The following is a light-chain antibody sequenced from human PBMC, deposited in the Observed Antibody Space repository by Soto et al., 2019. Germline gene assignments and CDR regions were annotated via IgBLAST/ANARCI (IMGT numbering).Light chain of an antibody. CDR3: PQSDSTPQT. V-gene: IGKV1-39*01. CDR1: QSIRNY. J-gene: IGKJ1*01. CDR2: AAS. Sequence: DIQMTQSPSSLSASVGDRVTISCRASQSIRNYVSWYQQKPGTAPKLLIRAASTLQRGVPSRCSCSGSAKDYTLPISSLQIEDYATYFCPQSDSTPQTFGQGTNVEI.